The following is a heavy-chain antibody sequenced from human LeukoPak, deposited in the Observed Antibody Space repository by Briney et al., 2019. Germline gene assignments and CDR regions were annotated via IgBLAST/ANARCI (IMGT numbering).Heavy chain of an antibody. CDR3: AKGPRGTVVTPSVDY. CDR1: GFTFSSYA. V-gene: IGHV3-23*01. CDR2: ISGSGGST. J-gene: IGHJ4*02. Sequence: GGSLRLSCAASGFTFSSYAMSWVRQAPGKGLEWVSAISGSGGSTYYADSVKGRFTISRDNSKNTLYLQMNSLRAEDTAVYYCAKGPRGTVVTPSVDYWGQGPLVTVSS. D-gene: IGHD4-23*01.